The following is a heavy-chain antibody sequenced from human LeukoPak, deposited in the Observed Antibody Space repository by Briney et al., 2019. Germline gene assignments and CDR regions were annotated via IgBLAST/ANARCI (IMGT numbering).Heavy chain of an antibody. CDR1: GFTFSSYS. V-gene: IGHV3-21*01. Sequence: GGSLRLSCAASGFTFSSYSMNWVRQAPGKGLEWVSSISSSSSSYIYYADSVKGRFTISRDNAKNSLYLQMNSLRAEDTAVYYCARVGVRGYYYYYMDVWGKGTTVTVSS. CDR3: ARVGVRGYYYYYMDV. J-gene: IGHJ6*03. CDR2: ISSSSSSYI. D-gene: IGHD3-10*01.